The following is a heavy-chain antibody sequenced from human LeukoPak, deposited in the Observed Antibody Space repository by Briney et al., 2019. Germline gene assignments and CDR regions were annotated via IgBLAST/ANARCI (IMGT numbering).Heavy chain of an antibody. CDR3: ASGPDYGDYVRDFDY. CDR2: IYYSGST. CDR1: GGSISSGGYY. V-gene: IGHV4-31*03. J-gene: IGHJ4*02. D-gene: IGHD4-17*01. Sequence: SQTLSLTCTVSGGSISSGGYYWSWIRQHPGKGLEWIGYIYYSGSTYYNPSLKSRVTISVDTSKNQFSLTLSSVTAADTAVYYCASGPDYGDYVRDFDYWGQGTLVTVSS.